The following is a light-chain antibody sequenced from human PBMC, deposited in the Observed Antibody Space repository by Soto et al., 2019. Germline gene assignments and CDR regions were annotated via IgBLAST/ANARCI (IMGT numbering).Light chain of an antibody. J-gene: IGLJ3*02. Sequence: QSALTQSPSASGTPGQRVTISCSGSRSNIGRNFAYWYQHVPGTAPRLLIQRNNARPSGVPDRFSGSKSGTSVSLAISGLRSEDEPTYYCAAWDDTLDAQVFGGGTKLTVL. V-gene: IGLV1-47*01. CDR3: AAWDDTLDAQV. CDR2: RNN. CDR1: RSNIGRNF.